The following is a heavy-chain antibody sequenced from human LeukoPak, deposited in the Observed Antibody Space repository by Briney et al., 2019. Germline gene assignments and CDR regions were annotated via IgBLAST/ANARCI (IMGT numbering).Heavy chain of an antibody. Sequence: ASVKVSCKASGYTFTSYYMHWVRQAPGQGLEWMGIINPSGGSTSYAQKFQGRATMTRDTSTSTVYMELSSLRSEDTAVYYCARGLYEYVWGNYRYDGWFDPWGQGTLVTVSS. D-gene: IGHD3-16*02. CDR1: GYTFTSYY. J-gene: IGHJ5*02. V-gene: IGHV1-46*01. CDR2: INPSGGST. CDR3: ARGLYEYVWGNYRYDGWFDP.